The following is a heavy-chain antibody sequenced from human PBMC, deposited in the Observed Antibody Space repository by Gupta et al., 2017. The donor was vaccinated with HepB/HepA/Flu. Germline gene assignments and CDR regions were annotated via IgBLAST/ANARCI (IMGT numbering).Heavy chain of an antibody. CDR1: GFSLSTSEEG. CDR3: AHRQPLGYCSGGSCYHNWFDP. CDR2: IYWDDDK. J-gene: IGHJ5*02. Sequence: QITLKESGPTLVKPTQTLTLTCTFSGFSLSTSEEGVGWLRQPPGKALEWLALIYWDDDKRYSPSLKSRLTITKDTSKNQVVLTMTNMDPVDTATYYCAHRQPLGYCSGGSCYHNWFDPWGQGTLVTVSS. D-gene: IGHD2-15*01. V-gene: IGHV2-5*02.